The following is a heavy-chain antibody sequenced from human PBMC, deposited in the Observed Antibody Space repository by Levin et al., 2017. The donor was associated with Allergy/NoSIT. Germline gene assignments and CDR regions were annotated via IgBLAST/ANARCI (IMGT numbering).Heavy chain of an antibody. D-gene: IGHD6-19*01. V-gene: IGHV3-23*01. CDR2: ISGSGYDT. CDR1: GFTFSSYA. Sequence: PGGSLRLSCAASGFTFSSYAMSWVRQAPGKGLEWVSAISGSGYDTYYADSVKGRFTISRDNSKNTLFLQMNSLRAEDTALYYCAKDIRSGWYPYYFDYWGQGILVTVSS. CDR3: AKDIRSGWYPYYFDY. J-gene: IGHJ4*02.